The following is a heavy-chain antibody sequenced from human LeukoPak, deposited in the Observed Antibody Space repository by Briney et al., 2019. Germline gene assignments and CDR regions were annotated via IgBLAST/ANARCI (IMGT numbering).Heavy chain of an antibody. CDR3: ARGSLRLRAYYFDY. V-gene: IGHV3-48*03. Sequence: GGYLRLSGAASGFTFSSYDMNWVRQAPGKGLEWVAFISSSGYPIEYADSVKGRFTISRDNAERSLFLQMNSLRVEDTAVYYCARGSLRLRAYYFDYWGQGTLLTVSS. D-gene: IGHD3-10*01. J-gene: IGHJ4*02. CDR1: GFTFSSYD. CDR2: ISSSGYPI.